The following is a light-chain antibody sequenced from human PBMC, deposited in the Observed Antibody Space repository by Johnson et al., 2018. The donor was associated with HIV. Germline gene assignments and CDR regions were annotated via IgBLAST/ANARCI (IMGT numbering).Light chain of an antibody. CDR2: EDN. Sequence: VLTQPPSVSAAPGQRVNISCSGNISNIESYFVSWYQQLPGAAPTLLIYEDNKRPSGIPDRFSGSKSGATATLGITGLQTGDEADYYCGIWDASLSPLYVFGTGTTITVL. J-gene: IGLJ1*01. CDR1: ISNIESYF. V-gene: IGLV1-51*02. CDR3: GIWDASLSPLYV.